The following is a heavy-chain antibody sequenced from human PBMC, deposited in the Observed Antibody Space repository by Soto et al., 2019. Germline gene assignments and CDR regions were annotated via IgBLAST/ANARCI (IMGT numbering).Heavy chain of an antibody. CDR2: IYSSGNT. Sequence: PSETLSLTCSVPGSTISGCYWTWIRQPAGKGLEWIGRIYSSGNTKYNPSLQSRVTMSLDTSNNQFSLRLTSVTAADTAVYYCARGQRFSDWFDPWGQGTLVTVSS. CDR3: ARGQRFSDWFDP. CDR1: GSTISGCY. J-gene: IGHJ5*02. V-gene: IGHV4-4*07. D-gene: IGHD3-3*01.